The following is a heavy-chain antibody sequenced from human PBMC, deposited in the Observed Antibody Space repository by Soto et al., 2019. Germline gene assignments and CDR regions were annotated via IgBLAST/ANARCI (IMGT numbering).Heavy chain of an antibody. CDR1: GDSVSSNSAA. Sequence: SQTLSLTCAISGDSVSSNSAAWNWIRQSPSRGLEWLGRTYYRSKWYNDYAVSVKSRITINPDTSKNQFSLQLNSVTPGDTAVYYCARDKNVVPAAPDYGMDVWGQGTTVTVSS. CDR3: ARDKNVVPAAPDYGMDV. J-gene: IGHJ6*02. V-gene: IGHV6-1*01. CDR2: TYYRSKWYN. D-gene: IGHD2-2*01.